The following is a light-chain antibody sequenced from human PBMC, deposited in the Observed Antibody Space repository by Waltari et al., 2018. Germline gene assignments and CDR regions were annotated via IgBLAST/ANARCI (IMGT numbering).Light chain of an antibody. Sequence: QSALTQPASVSGSPGQSITISCTGTSSDVGNFNLVSWYQPHPGKVPKLIIYEVSKRPSGVANHFSGSKSGNTASLTISGLRAEDEADYYCCSYAGSRTYVFGTGTKVTVL. CDR2: EVS. CDR3: CSYAGSRTYV. CDR1: SSDVGNFNL. J-gene: IGLJ1*01. V-gene: IGLV2-23*02.